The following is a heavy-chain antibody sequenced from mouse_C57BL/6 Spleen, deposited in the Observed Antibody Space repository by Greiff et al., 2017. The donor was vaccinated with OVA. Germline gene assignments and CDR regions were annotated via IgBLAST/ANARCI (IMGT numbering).Heavy chain of an antibody. D-gene: IGHD6-1*01. CDR2: INPNNGGT. J-gene: IGHJ3*01. CDR3: ASGPQPCFAD. CDR1: GYTFTDYY. Sequence: VQLQQSGPELVKPGASVKISCKASGYTFTDYYMNWVKQSHGKSLEWIGDINPNNGGTSYNQKFKGKATLTVDKSSSPAYMELRRLTSEDSAVYYCASGPQPCFADWGQGTLVTVSA. V-gene: IGHV1-26*01.